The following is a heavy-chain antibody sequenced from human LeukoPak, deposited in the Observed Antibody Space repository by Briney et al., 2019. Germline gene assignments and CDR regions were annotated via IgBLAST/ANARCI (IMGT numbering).Heavy chain of an antibody. CDR2: INHSGST. J-gene: IGHJ4*02. Sequence: SETLSLTCAVYGGSFSGYYWSWIRQPPGKGLEWIGEINHSGSTNYNPSLKSRVTISVDTSKNQFSLKLSSVTAADTALYYCARDKYFYDSRGYLFDYWGQGTLVTVSS. CDR1: GGSFSGYY. V-gene: IGHV4-34*01. CDR3: ARDKYFYDSRGYLFDY. D-gene: IGHD3-22*01.